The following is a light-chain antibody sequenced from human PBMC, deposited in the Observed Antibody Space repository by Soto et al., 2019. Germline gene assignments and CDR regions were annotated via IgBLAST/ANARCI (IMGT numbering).Light chain of an antibody. CDR2: GAS. CDR3: QQYGSSPPFT. CDR1: QSVSSNY. Sequence: DIVLTQSPGTLSLSPGERATLSCRASQSVSSNYLAWYQQKPGQAPRLLIYGASNRATGIPDRFSGSGSGTGFTLTISRLEPEDFAVYFCQQYGSSPPFTCGQGTKVEIK. J-gene: IGKJ2*01. V-gene: IGKV3-20*01.